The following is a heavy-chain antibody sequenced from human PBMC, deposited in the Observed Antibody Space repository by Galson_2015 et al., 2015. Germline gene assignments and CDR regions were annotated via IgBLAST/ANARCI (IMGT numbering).Heavy chain of an antibody. V-gene: IGHV3-30*18. CDR1: GFTFSNYG. CDR2: ISYDGSNK. J-gene: IGHJ2*01. Sequence: SLRLSCAASGFTFSNYGMHWVRQAPGKGLEWVAVISYDGSNKYYADSVKGRFTISRDNSKNTLYLQMNSLRAEDTAVYYCAKGRAAAITYWYFDLWGRGTLVTVSS. D-gene: IGHD6-13*01. CDR3: AKGRAAAITYWYFDL.